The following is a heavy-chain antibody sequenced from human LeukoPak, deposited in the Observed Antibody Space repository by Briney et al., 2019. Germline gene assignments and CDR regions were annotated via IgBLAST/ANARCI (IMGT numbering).Heavy chain of an antibody. CDR1: GFTFSSYE. CDR3: ARDPIVGATNPDGYYYGMDV. CDR2: ISSSGSTI. V-gene: IGHV3-48*03. J-gene: IGHJ6*02. D-gene: IGHD1-26*01. Sequence: PGGSLRLSCAASGFTFSSYEMNWVRQAPGKGLEWVSYISSSGSTIYYADSVKGRFTISRDNAKNSLYLQMNSLRAEDTAVYYCARDPIVGATNPDGYYYGMDVWGQGTTVTVSS.